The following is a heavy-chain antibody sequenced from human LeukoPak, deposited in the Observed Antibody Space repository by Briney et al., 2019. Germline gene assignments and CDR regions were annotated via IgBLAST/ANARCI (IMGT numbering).Heavy chain of an antibody. CDR1: VFTVTANS. CDR2: VSSGGDA. J-gene: IGHJ3*02. Sequence: GGSLRLSCAASVFTVTANSMNWVRQAPGKGLEWVSRVSSGGDAFYADSVKGRFTISRDTSKNTVFLQMDSLRAEDTAGYYCAKIGGHMPEALDIWGQGTMVTVAA. V-gene: IGHV3-53*01. D-gene: IGHD2-2*01. CDR3: AKIGGHMPEALDI.